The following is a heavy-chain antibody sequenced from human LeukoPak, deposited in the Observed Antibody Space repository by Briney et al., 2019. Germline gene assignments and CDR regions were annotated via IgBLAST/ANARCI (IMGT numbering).Heavy chain of an antibody. Sequence: ASVKVSCKASGYTFTNYAMNWVRQAPGQGLEWMGWINTNTGNPTYAQGFTGRFVFSLDTSVSTAYLQISSLKAEDTAVYYCARVGVRYDILTGYYRNWFDPWGQGTLVTVSS. CDR1: GYTFTNYA. CDR3: ARVGVRYDILTGYYRNWFDP. V-gene: IGHV7-4-1*02. J-gene: IGHJ5*02. D-gene: IGHD3-9*01. CDR2: INTNTGNP.